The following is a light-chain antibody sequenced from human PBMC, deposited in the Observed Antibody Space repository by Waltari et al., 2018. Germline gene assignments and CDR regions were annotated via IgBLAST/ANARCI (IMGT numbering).Light chain of an antibody. CDR3: QSADNSGTYVI. CDR1: VFPKQY. Sequence: SSELTQPSPVSVSLRQTATTTRSGDVFPKQYCHWYQQTPGQAPVLVIYEDTERPSGIPERFSGSSSGTAVTLTISGVQAEDEAHYYCQSADNSGTYVIFGGGTKLTVL. J-gene: IGLJ2*01. CDR2: EDT. V-gene: IGLV3-25*03.